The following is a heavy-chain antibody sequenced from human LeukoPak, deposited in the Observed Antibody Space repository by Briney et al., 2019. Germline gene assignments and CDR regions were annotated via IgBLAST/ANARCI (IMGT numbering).Heavy chain of an antibody. J-gene: IGHJ5*02. CDR1: GYPFTTYE. Sequence: ASVKVSCKTSGYPFTTYEINWVRQAAGQGLEWMGWVHPDTGYADYAQKFQGRVTMTSDTSISTAYMELSSLRSDDTAVYFCARGPRDDPWGQGTLVTVSS. CDR2: VHPDTGYA. CDR3: ARGPRDDP. V-gene: IGHV1-8*01.